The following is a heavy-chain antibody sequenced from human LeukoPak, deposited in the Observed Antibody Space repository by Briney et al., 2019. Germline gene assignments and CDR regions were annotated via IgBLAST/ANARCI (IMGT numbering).Heavy chain of an antibody. D-gene: IGHD2-15*01. J-gene: IGHJ5*02. CDR3: ARELLPENWFDP. CDR1: GGSISSYY. V-gene: IGHV4-59*01. CDR2: IYYSGST. Sequence: PSETLSLTCTVSGGSISSYYWSWIRQPPGKGLEWIGYIYYSGSTNYNPSLKSRVTISVDTSKNQFSLKLSSVTAADTAVYYCARELLPENWFDPWGQGTLVTVSS.